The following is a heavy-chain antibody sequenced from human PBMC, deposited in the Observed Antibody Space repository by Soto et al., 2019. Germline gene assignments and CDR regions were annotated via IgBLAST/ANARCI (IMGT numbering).Heavy chain of an antibody. Sequence: GGSLRLSCAASGFTFSSCAMGWVRQAPGKGPEWVSSISDSSSYIYYADSVKGRFTISRDNAKNSLYLQMNSLRAEDTAVYYCARYDSSGYYWPYYYYGMDVWGQGTTVTVSS. V-gene: IGHV3-21*01. D-gene: IGHD3-22*01. CDR2: ISDSSSYI. J-gene: IGHJ6*02. CDR3: ARYDSSGYYWPYYYYGMDV. CDR1: GFTFSSCA.